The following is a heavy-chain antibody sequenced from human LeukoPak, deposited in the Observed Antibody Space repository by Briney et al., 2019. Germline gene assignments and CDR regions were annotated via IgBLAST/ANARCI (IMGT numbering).Heavy chain of an antibody. Sequence: SGRSLRLSCAASGFTFSSYGMHWVRQAPGKGLEWVAVIWYDGSNKYYADSVKGRFTISRDNSKNTLYLQMNSLRAEDTAVYYCAKDYSGSYKGADYWGQGTLVTVSS. CDR3: AKDYSGSYKGADY. J-gene: IGHJ4*02. D-gene: IGHD1-26*01. CDR1: GFTFSSYG. CDR2: IWYDGSNK. V-gene: IGHV3-33*06.